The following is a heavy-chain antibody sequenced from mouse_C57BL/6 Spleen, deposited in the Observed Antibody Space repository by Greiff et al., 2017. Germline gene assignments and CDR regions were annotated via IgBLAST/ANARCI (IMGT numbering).Heavy chain of an antibody. J-gene: IGHJ2*01. CDR2: INPGSGGT. CDR1: GYAFTNYL. CDR3: ARENTTVVPYFDY. D-gene: IGHD1-1*01. V-gene: IGHV1-54*01. Sequence: VQLQQSGAELVRPGTSVKVSCKASGYAFTNYLIEWVKQRPGQGLKWIGVINPGSGGTNYNEKFKGKATLTADKSSSTAYMQLSSLTSEDSAVYFCARENTTVVPYFDYWGQGTTLTVSS.